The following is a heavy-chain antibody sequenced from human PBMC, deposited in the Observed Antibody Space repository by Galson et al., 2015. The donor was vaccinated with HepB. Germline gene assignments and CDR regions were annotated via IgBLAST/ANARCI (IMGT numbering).Heavy chain of an antibody. CDR2: IYSDGSI. D-gene: IGHD3-3*01. Sequence: SLRLSCAASGVTVSNNYMSWVRQAPGMGLEWVSVIYSDGSIYNIDSVKGRFTITRDNSKNTLYPQMNSLRAEDTAVYYCASGRGFWSGYSQDYWGQGTLVTVSS. CDR3: ASGRGFWSGYSQDY. J-gene: IGHJ4*02. V-gene: IGHV3-66*02. CDR1: GVTVSNNY.